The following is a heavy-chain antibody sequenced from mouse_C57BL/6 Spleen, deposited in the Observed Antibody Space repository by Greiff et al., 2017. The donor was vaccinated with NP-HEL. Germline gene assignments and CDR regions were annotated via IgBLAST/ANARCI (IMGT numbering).Heavy chain of an antibody. J-gene: IGHJ4*01. Sequence: EVQVVESGGGLVKPGGSLKLSCAASGFTFSDYGMHWVRQAPEKGLEWVAYISSGSSTIYYADTVKGRFTISRDNAKNTLFLQMTSLRSEDTAMYYCARITTVVAHYYAMDYWGQGTSVTVSS. CDR3: ARITTVVAHYYAMDY. V-gene: IGHV5-17*01. CDR2: ISSGSSTI. D-gene: IGHD1-1*01. CDR1: GFTFSDYG.